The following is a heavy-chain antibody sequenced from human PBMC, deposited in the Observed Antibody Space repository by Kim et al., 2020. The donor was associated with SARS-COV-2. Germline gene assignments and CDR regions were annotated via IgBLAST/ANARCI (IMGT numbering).Heavy chain of an antibody. CDR1: GFTFSSYA. V-gene: IGHV3-30*04. D-gene: IGHD6-19*01. CDR3: ARGPVYSSGWYKVLDY. J-gene: IGHJ4*02. Sequence: GGSLRLSCAASGFTFSSYAMHWVRQAPGKGLEWVAVISYDGSNKYYADSVKGRFTISRDNSKNTLYLQMNSLRAEDTAVYYCARGPVYSSGWYKVLDYWGQGTLVTVSS. CDR2: ISYDGSNK.